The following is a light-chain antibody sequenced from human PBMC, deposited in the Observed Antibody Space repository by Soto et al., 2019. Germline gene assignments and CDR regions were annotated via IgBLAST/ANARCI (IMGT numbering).Light chain of an antibody. J-gene: IGKJ2*01. V-gene: IGKV3-15*01. CDR2: GAS. CDR3: QQYNNWPGYT. CDR1: QSVSSN. Sequence: EIVMTQSPATLSVSPGERATLSCRASQSVSSNLAWYQQKPCQAPRLLIYGASTRATGIPARFSGSGSGTEFTLTISSLRSEDFAVYYCQQYNNWPGYTFGQGTKLEIK.